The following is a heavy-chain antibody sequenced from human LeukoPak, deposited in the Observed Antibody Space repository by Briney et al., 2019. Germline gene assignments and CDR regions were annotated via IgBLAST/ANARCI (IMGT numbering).Heavy chain of an antibody. V-gene: IGHV4-39*02. D-gene: IGHD3-3*01. J-gene: IGHJ3*02. CDR3: ARDRRFLEWSPDAFDI. CDR1: GGSISSSSYY. CDR2: IYYSGST. Sequence: SETLSLTCTVSGGSISSSSYYWGWIRQPPGKGLEWIGSIYYSGSTYYNPSLKSRVTISVDTSKNQFSLKLSSVTAADTAVYYCARDRRFLEWSPDAFDIWGQGTMVTVSS.